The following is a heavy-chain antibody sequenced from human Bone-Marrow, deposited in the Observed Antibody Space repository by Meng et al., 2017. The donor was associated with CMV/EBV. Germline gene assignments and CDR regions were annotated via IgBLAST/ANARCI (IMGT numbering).Heavy chain of an antibody. J-gene: IGHJ4*02. CDR3: ARAETVWSGYYTEYYFDY. D-gene: IGHD3-3*01. CDR2: ISAYNGNT. Sequence: ASVKVSCKASGYTFTSYGISWVRQAPGQGLEWMGWISAYNGNTNYAQKLQGRVTMTTDTSTSTAYMELRSLRSDDTAVYYCARAETVWSGYYTEYYFDYWGQGTLDTVSS. V-gene: IGHV1-18*01. CDR1: GYTFTSYG.